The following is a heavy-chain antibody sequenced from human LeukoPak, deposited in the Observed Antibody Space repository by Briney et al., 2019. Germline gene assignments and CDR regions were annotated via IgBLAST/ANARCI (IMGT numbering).Heavy chain of an antibody. V-gene: IGHV3-23*01. CDR3: AKDRAYPNDVFDI. J-gene: IGHJ3*02. D-gene: IGHD2-21*01. Sequence: PGGSLRLSCAVSGFSLTTYAMSWVRQAPGKGLEWVSALSGDGAAAWYADSVKGRFTISRDTSTSTLFLQMNALRDDDTARYYCAKDRAYPNDVFDIWGQGTMVTVS. CDR1: GFSLTTYA. CDR2: LSGDGAAA.